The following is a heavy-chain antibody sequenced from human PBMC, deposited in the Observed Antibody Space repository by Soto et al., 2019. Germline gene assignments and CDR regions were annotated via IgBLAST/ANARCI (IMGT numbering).Heavy chain of an antibody. J-gene: IGHJ4*02. D-gene: IGHD6-19*01. Sequence: GGSLRLSCAASGFTFSSYAMNWVRQAPGKGLEWVSVISGSGSSTYYADSVKGRFTISRDNSKNTLYLQINSLIAEDTAVYYCASRSSGWYFDYWGQGALVTVSS. V-gene: IGHV3-23*01. CDR1: GFTFSSYA. CDR3: ASRSSGWYFDY. CDR2: ISGSGSST.